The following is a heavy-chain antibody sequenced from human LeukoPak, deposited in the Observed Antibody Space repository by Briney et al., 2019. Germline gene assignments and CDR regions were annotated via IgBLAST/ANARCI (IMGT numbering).Heavy chain of an antibody. D-gene: IGHD3-22*01. CDR3: ARVGPLTYYYDSSGYFTDYYYGMDV. Sequence: ASVKVSCKASGYTFTGYYMHWVRQAPGQGLEWMGWINPNSGGTNYAQKFQGWVTMTRDTSISTAYMELSRLRSDDTAVYYCARVGPLTYYYDSSGYFTDYYYGMDVWGQGTTVTV. CDR2: INPNSGGT. CDR1: GYTFTGYY. J-gene: IGHJ6*02. V-gene: IGHV1-2*04.